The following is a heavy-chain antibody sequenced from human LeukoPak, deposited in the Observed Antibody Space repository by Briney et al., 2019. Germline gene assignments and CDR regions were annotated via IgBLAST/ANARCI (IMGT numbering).Heavy chain of an antibody. J-gene: IGHJ3*02. Sequence: SSETLSLTCAVYGGSFSGYYWSWIRQPPGKGLEWIGEINHSGSTNYNPSLKSRVTISVDTSKNHFSLRVSPVTAADTAVYYCARRRLGHAFDIWGQGTMVTVSS. D-gene: IGHD2-21*01. CDR2: INHSGST. V-gene: IGHV4-34*01. CDR1: GGSFSGYY. CDR3: ARRRLGHAFDI.